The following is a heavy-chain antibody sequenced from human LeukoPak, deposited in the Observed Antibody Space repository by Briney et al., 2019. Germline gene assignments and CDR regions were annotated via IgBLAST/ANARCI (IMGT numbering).Heavy chain of an antibody. CDR3: ARGITSSSWTYGMDV. V-gene: IGHV4-59*01. J-gene: IGHJ6*02. CDR2: IYYSGST. CDR1: GGSISSYY. Sequence: PSETLSLTCTVSGGSISSYYWSWIRQPPGKGLGWIGYIYYSGSTNYNPSLKSRVTISVDTSKNQFSLKLSSVTAADTAVYYCARGITSSSWTYGMDVWGQGTTVTVSS. D-gene: IGHD6-13*01.